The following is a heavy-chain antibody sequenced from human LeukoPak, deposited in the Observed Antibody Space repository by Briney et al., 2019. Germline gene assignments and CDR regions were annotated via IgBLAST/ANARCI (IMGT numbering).Heavy chain of an antibody. CDR1: GGSICSDY. V-gene: IGHV4-59*08. D-gene: IGHD2-21*01. Sequence: NPSETLSLTCTVSGGSICSDYWSWIRQPPGKGLEWIGYAFYTGDSSYNPSLKGRGTISLDTSNNQISLQLHSVSAADTAVYFCARHAFASPFDYWGQGTLVTVSS. CDR2: AFYTGDS. J-gene: IGHJ4*02. CDR3: ARHAFASPFDY.